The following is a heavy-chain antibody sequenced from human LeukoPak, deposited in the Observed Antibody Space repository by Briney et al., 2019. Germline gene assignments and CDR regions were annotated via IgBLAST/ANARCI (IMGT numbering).Heavy chain of an antibody. CDR1: GFTFSSYS. CDR3: ASWGSRGVQRGSGEVD. Sequence: GGSLRLSCAASGFTFSSYSMNWVRQAPGKGLEWVGRIKSKTDGGTTDYAAPVKGRFTISRDDSKNTLYLQMNSLRAEDTAVYYCASWGSRGVQRGSGEVDWGQGTLVTVSS. CDR2: IKSKTDGGTT. D-gene: IGHD3-10*01. J-gene: IGHJ4*02. V-gene: IGHV3-15*01.